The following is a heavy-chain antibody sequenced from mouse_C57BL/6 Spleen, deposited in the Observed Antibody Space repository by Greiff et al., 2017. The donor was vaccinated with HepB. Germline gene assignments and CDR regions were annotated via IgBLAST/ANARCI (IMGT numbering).Heavy chain of an antibody. CDR1: GYSITSGYY. D-gene: IGHD1-1*01. CDR2: ISYDGSN. V-gene: IGHV3-6*01. CDR3: ARDRDYYGSSYELDY. J-gene: IGHJ2*01. Sequence: DVQLQESGPGLVKPSQSLSLTCSVTGYSITSGYYWNWIRQFPGNKLEWMGYISYDGSNNYNPSLKNRISITRDTSKNQFFLKLNSVTTEDTATYYCARDRDYYGSSYELDYWGQGTTLTVSS.